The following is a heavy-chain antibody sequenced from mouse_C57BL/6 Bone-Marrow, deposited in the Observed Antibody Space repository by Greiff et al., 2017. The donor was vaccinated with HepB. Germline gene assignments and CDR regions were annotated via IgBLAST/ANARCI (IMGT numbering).Heavy chain of an antibody. D-gene: IGHD2-2*01. Sequence: EVQGVESGGGLVKPGGSLKLSCAASGFTFSSYSMSWVRQTPEKRLEWVATISDGGSYTYYPDNVKGRFTISRDKAKNNLYLQLSRLKSEDTAVYYCACDGFCYAMDYWGQGTSVTVSS. J-gene: IGHJ4*01. CDR2: ISDGGSYT. CDR1: GFTFSSYS. CDR3: ACDGFCYAMDY. V-gene: IGHV5-4*01.